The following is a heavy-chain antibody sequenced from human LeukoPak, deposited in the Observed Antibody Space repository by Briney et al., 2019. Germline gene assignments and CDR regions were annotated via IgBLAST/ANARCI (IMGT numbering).Heavy chain of an antibody. CDR2: INHSGST. CDR1: GGSFSGYY. CDR3: ARGALYSSGWYLAP. D-gene: IGHD6-19*01. Sequence: SETLSLTCTVYGGSFSGYYWSWIRQPPGKGLEWIGEINHSGSTNYNPSLKSRVTISVDTSKNQFSLKLSSVTAADTAVYYCARGALYSSGWYLAPWGQGTLVTVSS. V-gene: IGHV4-34*01. J-gene: IGHJ5*02.